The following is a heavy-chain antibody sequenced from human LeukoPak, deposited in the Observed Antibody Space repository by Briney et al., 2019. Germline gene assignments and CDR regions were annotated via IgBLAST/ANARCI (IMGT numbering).Heavy chain of an antibody. Sequence: ASVKVSCKASGYIFSSYDINWVRQATGQGLEWMGWVNPNSGNTGYAQKFQGRVTMTRNTSISTAYMDLSSLRSEDTAVYYCARRITMVRGGSWFDPWGQGTLVTVSS. V-gene: IGHV1-8*02. D-gene: IGHD3-10*01. J-gene: IGHJ5*02. CDR2: VNPNSGNT. CDR3: ARRITMVRGGSWFDP. CDR1: GYIFSSYD.